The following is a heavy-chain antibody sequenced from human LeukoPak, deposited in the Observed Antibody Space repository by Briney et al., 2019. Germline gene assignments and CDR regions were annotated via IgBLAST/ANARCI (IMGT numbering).Heavy chain of an antibody. CDR3: AKATRQWLVDGGYFDY. J-gene: IGHJ4*02. CDR2: ISGSGGST. CDR1: GFTFSSYA. Sequence: GGSLRLSCAASGFTFSSYAMSWVRQAPGKGLEWASAISGSGGSTYYADSVKGRFTISRDNPKNTLYLQMNSLRAEDTAVYYCAKATRQWLVDGGYFDYWGQGTLVTVSS. D-gene: IGHD6-19*01. V-gene: IGHV3-23*01.